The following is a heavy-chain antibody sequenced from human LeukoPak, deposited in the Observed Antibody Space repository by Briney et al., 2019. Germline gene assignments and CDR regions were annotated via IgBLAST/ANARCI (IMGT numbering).Heavy chain of an antibody. D-gene: IGHD3-9*01. CDR3: ARDLTGAFDY. CDR2: ISYDGSNK. Sequence: GGSLRLSCAASGFTFSSYAMSWVRQAPGRGLEWVAVISYDGSNKYYADSVKGRFTISRDNSKNTLYLQMNSLRAEDTAVYYYARDLTGAFDYWGQGTLVTVSP. V-gene: IGHV3-30-3*01. J-gene: IGHJ4*02. CDR1: GFTFSSYA.